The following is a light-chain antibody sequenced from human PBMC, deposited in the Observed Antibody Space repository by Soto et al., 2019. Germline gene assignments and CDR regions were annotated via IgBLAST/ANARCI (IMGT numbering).Light chain of an antibody. V-gene: IGKV1-5*03. J-gene: IGKJ1*01. Sequence: DIQMTQSPSILSASVGDRVTITCRASQSISSWLAWYQQKPGKAPKLLIFKASSLESGVPSRFSGSGSGTEFTLSISSLQPDDFATYYCQQYDSHSGTFGQGTKVEIK. CDR2: KAS. CDR1: QSISSW. CDR3: QQYDSHSGT.